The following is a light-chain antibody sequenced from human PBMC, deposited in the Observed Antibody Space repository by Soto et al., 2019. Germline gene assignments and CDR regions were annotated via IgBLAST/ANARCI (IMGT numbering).Light chain of an antibody. CDR3: HQYNSWPPGT. CDR1: QSISRS. CDR2: GAS. V-gene: IGKV3-15*01. Sequence: EIVMTQSPATVSVSPGERATLSCRASQSISRSLAWYQQKPGQAPRLLISGASTRATGIPARFSGSGSGTEFTLTISSLQSEDFALYYCHQYNSWPPGTFGQGTKVDIK. J-gene: IGKJ2*01.